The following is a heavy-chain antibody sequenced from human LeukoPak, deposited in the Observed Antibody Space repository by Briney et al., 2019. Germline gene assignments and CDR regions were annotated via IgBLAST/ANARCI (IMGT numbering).Heavy chain of an antibody. CDR1: GFTFSSYA. J-gene: IGHJ6*02. CDR2: ISYDGSNK. CDR3: ARDTESITICGVAQYYYYYGMDV. Sequence: PGRSLRLSCAASGFTFSSYAMHWVRQAPGKGLEWVAVISYDGSNKYYADSVKGRFTISRDNSKNTLYLQMNSLRAEDTAVYYCARDTESITICGVAQYYYYYGMDVWGQGTTVTVSS. D-gene: IGHD3-3*01. V-gene: IGHV3-30-3*01.